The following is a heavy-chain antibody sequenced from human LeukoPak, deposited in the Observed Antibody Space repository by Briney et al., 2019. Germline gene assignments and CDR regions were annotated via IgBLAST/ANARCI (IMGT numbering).Heavy chain of an antibody. CDR2: INHSGST. Sequence: SETLSLTCAVYGGSFSGYYWSWIRQPPGKGLEWIGEINHSGSTNYNPSLKSRVTISVDTSKNQFSLKLSSVTAADTAVYYCARGRVRSWKWFDAFDIWGQGTMVTVSS. V-gene: IGHV4-34*01. D-gene: IGHD6-13*01. J-gene: IGHJ3*02. CDR3: ARGRVRSWKWFDAFDI. CDR1: GGSFSGYY.